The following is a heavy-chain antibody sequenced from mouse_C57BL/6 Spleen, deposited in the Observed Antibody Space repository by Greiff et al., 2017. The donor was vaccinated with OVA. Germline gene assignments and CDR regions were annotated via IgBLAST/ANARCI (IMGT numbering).Heavy chain of an antibody. CDR1: GYTFTSYW. V-gene: IGHV1-61*01. D-gene: IGHD2-3*01. CDR3: AREDGSYFDY. CDR2: IYPSDSET. J-gene: IGHJ2*01. Sequence: VQLQQPGAELVRPGSSVKLSCKASGYTFTSYWMDWVKQRPGQGLEWIGNIYPSDSETHYNQKFKDKATLTVDKSSSTAYMQLSSLTSEDSAVYDCAREDGSYFDYWGQGTTLTVSS.